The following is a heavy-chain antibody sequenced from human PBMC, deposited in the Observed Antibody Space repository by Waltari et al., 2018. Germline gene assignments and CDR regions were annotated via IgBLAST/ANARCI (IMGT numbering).Heavy chain of an antibody. CDR1: GYTFTSYG. V-gene: IGHV1-18*01. J-gene: IGHJ4*02. D-gene: IGHD1-7*01. Sequence: QVQLVQSGAEVKKPGASVKVPCKASGYTFTSYGTSWVRLAPGPGLEWMGWISAYNGNTNYAQKLQGRVTMTTDTSTSTAYMELRSLRSDDTAVYYCARGTPAGTTHKRRYYFDYWGQGTLVTVSS. CDR3: ARGTPAGTTHKRRYYFDY. CDR2: ISAYNGNT.